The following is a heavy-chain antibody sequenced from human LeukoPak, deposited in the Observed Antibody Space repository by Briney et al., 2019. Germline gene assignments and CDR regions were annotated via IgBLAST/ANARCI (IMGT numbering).Heavy chain of an antibody. J-gene: IGHJ4*02. Sequence: SLRLSCAASRFTFHDYAMHWVRQAPGKGLEWASGISWNSAGITYADSVKGRFTISRDNAKNSLYLQMNSLRAEDTALYYCAKSRIYGDYAYHFDYWGQGTLVTVSS. CDR1: RFTFHDYA. D-gene: IGHD4-17*01. CDR2: ISWNSAGI. V-gene: IGHV3-9*01. CDR3: AKSRIYGDYAYHFDY.